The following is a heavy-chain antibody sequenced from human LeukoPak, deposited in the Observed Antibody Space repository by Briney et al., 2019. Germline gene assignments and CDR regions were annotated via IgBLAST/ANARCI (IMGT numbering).Heavy chain of an antibody. D-gene: IGHD5-24*01. CDR1: GFTFSSYG. Sequence: GGTLRLSCAASGFTFSSYGMSWVRQAPGKGLEWVSAISGSGGSTYYADSVKGRFTISRDNSKNTLYLQMNSLRADDTAIYYRARAGEMRYMDAWGKGTAVTVSS. V-gene: IGHV3-23*01. CDR3: ARAGEMRYMDA. J-gene: IGHJ6*03. CDR2: ISGSGGST.